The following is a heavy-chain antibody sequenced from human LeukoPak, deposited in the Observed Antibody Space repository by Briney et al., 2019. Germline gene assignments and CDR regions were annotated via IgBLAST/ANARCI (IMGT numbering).Heavy chain of an antibody. CDR1: GFTFSSYA. CDR2: ISGSGGTI. Sequence: GGSLRLSCAASGFTFSSYAMSWVRQAPGKGLEWVSAISGSGGTIYYAESVKGRFTISRDNAKSSLYLQMNSLRGEDTAVYYCARVGQFDSWGQGSLVTVSS. J-gene: IGHJ4*02. V-gene: IGHV3-23*01. CDR3: ARVGQFDS.